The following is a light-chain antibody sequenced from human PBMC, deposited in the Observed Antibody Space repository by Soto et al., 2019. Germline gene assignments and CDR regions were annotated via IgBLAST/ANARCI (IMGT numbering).Light chain of an antibody. J-gene: IGKJ5*01. V-gene: IGKV3-20*01. Sequence: ILLPQSPCSLSVLPEERASLSCSASQNVNNRLAWYQQKAGQAPRLLISGASSRATGIPDRFSGSGSGTDFTLTISRLESDDFALYYCQQYAEGTPIAFGQGTRLEIK. CDR2: GAS. CDR1: QNVNNR. CDR3: QQYAEGTPIA.